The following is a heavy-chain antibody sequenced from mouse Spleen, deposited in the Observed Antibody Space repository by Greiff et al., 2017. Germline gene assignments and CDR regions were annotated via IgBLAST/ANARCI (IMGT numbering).Heavy chain of an antibody. V-gene: IGHV5-9-3*01. CDR3: ARHRANSYFDY. CDR1: GFTFSSYA. D-gene: IGHD3-1*01. J-gene: IGHJ2*01. Sequence: EVNVVESGGGLVKPGGSLKLSCAASGFTFSSYAMSWVRQTPEKRLEWVAAISSGGSYTYYPDSVKGRFTISRDNAKNTLYLQMSSLRSEDTAMYYCARHRANSYFDYWGQGTTLTVSS. CDR2: ISSGGSYT.